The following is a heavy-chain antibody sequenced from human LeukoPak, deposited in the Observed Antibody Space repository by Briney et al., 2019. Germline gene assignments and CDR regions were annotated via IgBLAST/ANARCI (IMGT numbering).Heavy chain of an antibody. CDR3: ARDSWELPPDLDYYYYMDV. CDR1: GFTFSRYT. V-gene: IGHV3-21*01. Sequence: GGSLRLSCAASGFTFSRYTMNWVRQAPGKGLEWVSSIRSSSSYIYYADSVKGRFTISRDNAKNSLYLQMNSLRAEDTAVYYCARDSWELPPDLDYYYYMDVWAKGPRSPSP. D-gene: IGHD1-26*01. CDR2: IRSSSSYI. J-gene: IGHJ6*03.